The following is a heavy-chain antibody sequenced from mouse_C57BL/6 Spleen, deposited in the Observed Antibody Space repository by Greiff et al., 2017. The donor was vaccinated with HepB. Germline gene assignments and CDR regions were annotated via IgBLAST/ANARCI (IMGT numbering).Heavy chain of an antibody. CDR3: ARCPLYYYGSSFDY. J-gene: IGHJ2*01. V-gene: IGHV1-54*01. CDR2: INPGSGGT. CDR1: GYAFTNYL. Sequence: QVQLQQSGAELVRPGTSVKVSCKASGYAFTNYLIEWVKQRPGQGLEWIGVINPGSGGTNYNEKFKGKATLTADKSSSTAYMQLSSLTSEDSAVYFCARCPLYYYGSSFDYWGQGTTLTVSS. D-gene: IGHD1-1*01.